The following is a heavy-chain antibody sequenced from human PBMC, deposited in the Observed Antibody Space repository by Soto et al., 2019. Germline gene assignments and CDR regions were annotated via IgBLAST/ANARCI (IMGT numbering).Heavy chain of an antibody. CDR2: ISGSGDYT. CDR1: GFTFSSYA. CDR3: AKDSRSHPQGWFDP. D-gene: IGHD2-15*01. J-gene: IGHJ5*02. V-gene: IGHV3-23*01. Sequence: EVQLLESGGGLVQPGESLRLSCAASGFTFSSYAMTWVRQAPGKELEWVSSISGSGDYTYFADSVKGRFTISRDNSKDTLYRQMSSPRVEDTDIYYCAKDSRSHPQGWFDPWGQGTLVTVSS.